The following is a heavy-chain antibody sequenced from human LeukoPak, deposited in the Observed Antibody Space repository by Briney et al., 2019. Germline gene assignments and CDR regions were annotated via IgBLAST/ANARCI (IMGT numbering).Heavy chain of an antibody. Sequence: GGSLRLSCAASGFTFSSNSMNWVRQAPGKGLEWVSFITGSGTIIYYADSVKGRFTISRDNAKNSVYLQMNSLRAEDTAVYYCAREGGYGDGNLDWGQGTLVTVSS. CDR2: ITGSGTII. J-gene: IGHJ4*02. CDR1: GFTFSSNS. V-gene: IGHV3-48*01. D-gene: IGHD5-12*01. CDR3: AREGGYGDGNLD.